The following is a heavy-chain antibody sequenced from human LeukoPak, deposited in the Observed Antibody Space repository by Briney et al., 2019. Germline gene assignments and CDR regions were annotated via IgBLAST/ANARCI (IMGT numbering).Heavy chain of an antibody. Sequence: PSETLSLTCAVYGXSFSGYYGSWIRQPPGKGLEWIGEINHSGSTNYNPSLKSRVTISVDTSKNQFSLKLSSVTAADTAVYYCARGNYWGQGTLVTVSS. CDR1: GXSFSGYY. CDR3: ARGNY. CDR2: INHSGST. J-gene: IGHJ4*02. V-gene: IGHV4-34*01.